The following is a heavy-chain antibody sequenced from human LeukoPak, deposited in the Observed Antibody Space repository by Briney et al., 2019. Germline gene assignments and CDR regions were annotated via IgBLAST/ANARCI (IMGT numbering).Heavy chain of an antibody. J-gene: IGHJ5*02. V-gene: IGHV3-11*01. Sequence: GGSLRLSCAASGFTFSDYYMSWIRQAPGKGLEWVSYISSSGSTIYYADSVKGRFTISRDNAKNSLYLQMNSLRAEDTAVYYCARDQTRSTMIVVVTWNWFDPWGQGTLVTVSS. CDR2: ISSSGSTI. CDR3: ARDQTRSTMIVVVTWNWFDP. D-gene: IGHD3-22*01. CDR1: GFTFSDYY.